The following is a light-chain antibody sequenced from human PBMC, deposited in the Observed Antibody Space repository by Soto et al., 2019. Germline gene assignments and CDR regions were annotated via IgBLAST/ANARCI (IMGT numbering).Light chain of an antibody. J-gene: IGKJ1*01. Sequence: DIQMTQSPSTLSASVGDRVTITCRASQSMSSWLAWYQQKPGKAPKLLIYDASSLESGVPSRFSGSGSGTEFTLTISILQPDDFATYYCQQYNSYSPWTFGQGTKVEIK. CDR2: DAS. V-gene: IGKV1-5*01. CDR1: QSMSSW. CDR3: QQYNSYSPWT.